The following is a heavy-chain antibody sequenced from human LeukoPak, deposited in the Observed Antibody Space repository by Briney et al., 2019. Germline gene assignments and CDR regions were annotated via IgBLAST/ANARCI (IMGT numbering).Heavy chain of an antibody. CDR2: IYFREST. D-gene: IGHD4-11*01. Sequence: SETLSLTCTVSGGSFSSYCWNWVRQPPGKGLEWIGYIYFRESTNYNPSLKSRVTISVDTSKNQFSLNLTSVTAADTAVYYCARSRLPGMDVWGQGTTVTVSS. V-gene: IGHV4-59*01. CDR3: ARSRLPGMDV. J-gene: IGHJ6*02. CDR1: GGSFSSYC.